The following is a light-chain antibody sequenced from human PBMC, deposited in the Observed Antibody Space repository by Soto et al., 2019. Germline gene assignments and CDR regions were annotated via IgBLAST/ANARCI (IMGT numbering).Light chain of an antibody. CDR1: SSDVGSYNY. Sequence: QSVLTQPASVSGSPGQSITISCTGTSSDVGSYNYVSWYQQHPGKAPKLMIYEVSNRPSGVSNRFSGSKSDNTASLTISGLQAEDEADYYCSSYTSFSTYVFGTGTKVTVL. CDR2: EVS. CDR3: SSYTSFSTYV. J-gene: IGLJ1*01. V-gene: IGLV2-14*01.